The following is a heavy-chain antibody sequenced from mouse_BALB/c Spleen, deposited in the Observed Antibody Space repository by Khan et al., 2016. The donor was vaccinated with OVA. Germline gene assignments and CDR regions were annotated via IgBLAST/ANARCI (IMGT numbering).Heavy chain of an antibody. D-gene: IGHD1-3*01. Sequence: VHLKESGPGLVAPSQSLSITCPVSGFSLTRYCVHWVPQPPGKVLDWLAVLWAGGSTNYNSALMSRLSISKDNSKSQVFLKMNSLQTDDTAMYYCARLEDIWGQGTTLTVSS. V-gene: IGHV2-9*02. J-gene: IGHJ2*01. CDR1: GFSLTRYC. CDR3: ARLEDI. CDR2: LWAGGST.